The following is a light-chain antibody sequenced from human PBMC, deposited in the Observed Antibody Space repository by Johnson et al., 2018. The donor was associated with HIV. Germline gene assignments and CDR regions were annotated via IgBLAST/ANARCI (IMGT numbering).Light chain of an antibody. V-gene: IGLV1-51*01. Sequence: QSVLTQPPSVSAAPGQKVTISCSGSSSNIGNNYVSWYQQLPGTAPKLLIYDNNKRPSGIPDRFSGSKSGTSATLGITGLQTGDEAVYYCGTWDSSLSAVFGTGPKVPVL. CDR2: DNN. CDR3: GTWDSSLSAV. J-gene: IGLJ1*01. CDR1: SSNIGNNY.